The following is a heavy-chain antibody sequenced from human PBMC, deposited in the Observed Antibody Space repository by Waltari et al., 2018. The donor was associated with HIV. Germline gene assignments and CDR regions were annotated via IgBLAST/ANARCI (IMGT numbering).Heavy chain of an antibody. CDR2: SRSKTSGETR. Sequence: QLVESGGALIQPGRSLRLSCTASGFPFGDYAMNWVRQAPGKGLEWVGFSRSKTSGETREYAASVKGRFSISRDDSKGMVYLQMNSLRADDTALYYCVRDLAWRAFDVWGQGTMVTVSS. D-gene: IGHD3-3*01. V-gene: IGHV3-49*04. CDR3: VRDLAWRAFDV. CDR1: GFPFGDYA. J-gene: IGHJ3*01.